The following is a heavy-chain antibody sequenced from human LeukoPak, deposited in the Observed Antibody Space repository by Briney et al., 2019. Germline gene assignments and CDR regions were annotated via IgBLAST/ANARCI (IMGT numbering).Heavy chain of an antibody. Sequence: PGGSLRLSCAASGFTFSSYTMHWVRQAPGKGLEWVAVISYDGSNKYYADSVKGRFTISRDNSKNTPYLQMNSLRAEDTAVYYCARDLRSTTAVDYWGQGTLVTVSS. CDR2: ISYDGSNK. V-gene: IGHV3-30*04. J-gene: IGHJ4*02. CDR1: GFTFSSYT. CDR3: ARDLRSTTAVDY. D-gene: IGHD2-2*01.